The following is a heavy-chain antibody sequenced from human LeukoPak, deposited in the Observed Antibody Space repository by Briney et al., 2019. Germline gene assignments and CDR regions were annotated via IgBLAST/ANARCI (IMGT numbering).Heavy chain of an antibody. V-gene: IGHV4-34*01. J-gene: IGHJ4*02. CDR1: GESFGGFY. CDR2: INHSGTT. Sequence: SETLSLTCAVYGESFGGFYWSWIRRPPGKGLEWIGEINHSGTTNYSPSLKSRVIISTDTSKNQFSVRLMSVTASDTAVYYCARHEKVYGASFDYWGQGTLVTVSS. CDR3: ARHEKVYGASFDY. D-gene: IGHD2-8*01.